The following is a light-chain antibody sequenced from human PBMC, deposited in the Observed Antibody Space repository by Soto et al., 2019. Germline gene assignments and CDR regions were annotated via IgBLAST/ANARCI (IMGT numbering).Light chain of an antibody. CDR2: GAS. CDR3: QQYNNWPGT. Sequence: IVMTQSPATLSVSPGERATLSCRASQSVSSNLAWYQQKPGQAPRLLIYGASTRATGIPARFSGSGSGTEFTLTISSLQSEDFAVYYCQQYNNWPGTFGQGTKVDIX. J-gene: IGKJ1*01. V-gene: IGKV3-15*01. CDR1: QSVSSN.